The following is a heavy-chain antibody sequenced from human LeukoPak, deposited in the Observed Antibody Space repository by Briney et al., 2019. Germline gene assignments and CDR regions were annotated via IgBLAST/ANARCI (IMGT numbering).Heavy chain of an antibody. CDR3: AKDPGDTYYYGSGGDAFDI. D-gene: IGHD3-10*01. CDR1: GFTFSSYA. Sequence: EGSLRLSCAASGFTFSSYAMSWVRQAPGKGLEWVSAISGSGGSTYYADSVKGRFTISRDNSKNTLYLQMNSLRAEDTAVYYCAKDPGDTYYYGSGGDAFDIWGQGTMVTVSS. V-gene: IGHV3-23*01. CDR2: ISGSGGST. J-gene: IGHJ3*02.